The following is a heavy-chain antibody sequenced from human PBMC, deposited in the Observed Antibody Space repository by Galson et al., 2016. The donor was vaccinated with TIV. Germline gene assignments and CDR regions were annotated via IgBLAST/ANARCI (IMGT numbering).Heavy chain of an antibody. CDR1: GFSFSSLS. CDR2: ISNTGSLK. CDR3: ARDHPQGWGLDC. J-gene: IGHJ4*02. D-gene: IGHD7-27*01. Sequence: SLRLSCAASGFSFSSLSMHWVRQAPGKGLEWVSSISNTGSLKHYPDSLKGQFTISGDNARNSVFLQTNSLRAEDTAVYYCARDHPQGWGLDCWGQGTLVTVSS. V-gene: IGHV3-21*01.